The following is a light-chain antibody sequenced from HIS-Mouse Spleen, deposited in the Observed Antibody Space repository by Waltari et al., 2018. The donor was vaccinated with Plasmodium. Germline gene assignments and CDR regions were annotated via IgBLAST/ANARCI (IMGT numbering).Light chain of an antibody. CDR2: GAA. Sequence: EIVLTQSPGTLSLSPGERATLSCRASQRVSSGYLAWYQQKPGQAPRLLIYGAASRATGIPDMFSGSGSGTDFALTISRLEAEDFAVYYCQQYGSSSWTFGQGTKVEIK. CDR3: QQYGSSSWT. V-gene: IGKV3-20*01. CDR1: QRVSSGY. J-gene: IGKJ1*01.